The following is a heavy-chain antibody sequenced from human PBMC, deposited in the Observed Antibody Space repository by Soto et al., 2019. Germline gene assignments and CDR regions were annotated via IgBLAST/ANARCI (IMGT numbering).Heavy chain of an antibody. CDR3: AREVTYGGGSFSLGL. V-gene: IGHV1-2*06. J-gene: IGHJ4*02. CDR2: INPNNLDT. D-gene: IGHD3-10*01. Sequence: QVQLVQSGAEVEKPGASVQVSCKTSGYFFTSHYIHWVRLAAGRGLEWMGRINPNNLDTNSPQKFQGRVTRTSDTSISTAYIERSGLRSNDTALYYCAREVTYGGGSFSLGLWGQGTLVTVSS. CDR1: GYFFTSHY.